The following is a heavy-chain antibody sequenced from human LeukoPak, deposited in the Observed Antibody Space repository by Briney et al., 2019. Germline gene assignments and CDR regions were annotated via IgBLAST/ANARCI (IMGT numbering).Heavy chain of an antibody. CDR1: GYTLTELS. D-gene: IGHD3-3*01. Sequence: ASVKVSCKVSGYTLTELSMHWVRQAPGKGLEWMGWISAYNGNTNYAQKLQGRVTMTTDTSTSTAYMELRSLRSDDTAVYYCAREDYDFWSGTYYMDVWGKGTTVTVSS. J-gene: IGHJ6*03. CDR2: ISAYNGNT. CDR3: AREDYDFWSGTYYMDV. V-gene: IGHV1-18*01.